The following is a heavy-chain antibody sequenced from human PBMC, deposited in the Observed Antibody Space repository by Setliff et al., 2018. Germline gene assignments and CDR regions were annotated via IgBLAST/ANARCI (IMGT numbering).Heavy chain of an antibody. Sequence: PGGSLRLSCVVSGFSFSNYGMTWVRQAPGKGLEWISYISTSSGTRYYADSVKGRFTISRGNANQSLYLQMNSLRAEDTAVYYCARLALTGYDSSGYYYALEYYYYMDVWGKGTTVTVSS. D-gene: IGHD3-22*01. V-gene: IGHV3-48*01. CDR1: GFSFSNYG. CDR2: ISTSSGTR. J-gene: IGHJ6*03. CDR3: ARLALTGYDSSGYYYALEYYYYMDV.